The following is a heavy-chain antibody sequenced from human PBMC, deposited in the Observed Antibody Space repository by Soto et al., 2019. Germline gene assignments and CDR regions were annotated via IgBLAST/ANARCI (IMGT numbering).Heavy chain of an antibody. V-gene: IGHV1-18*01. CDR2: ISTNSGNT. Sequence: QVQVVQSGSEVKKPGASVKVSCKTSGYMFTINGISWVRQVPGQGLEWMGWISTNSGNTKFAQNFQDRVTLTTDTSTSTAYMELRSLRSDETAIYYCARDTGWDLDNWRQGTLVNVSS. D-gene: IGHD6-19*01. CDR3: ARDTGWDLDN. J-gene: IGHJ4*02. CDR1: GYMFTING.